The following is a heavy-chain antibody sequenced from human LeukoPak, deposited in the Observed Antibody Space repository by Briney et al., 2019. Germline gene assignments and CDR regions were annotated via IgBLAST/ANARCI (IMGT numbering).Heavy chain of an antibody. Sequence: GGSLRLSCAASGFTFSDYAMSWVRQAPGKGLEWVSSISTSAGSTYYADSVKGRFTISRDNSKNTLYLQMNSLRAEDTAVYYCAKDAPYCSSTSCYPNYFDYWGQGTLVTVSS. D-gene: IGHD2-2*01. V-gene: IGHV3-23*01. CDR3: AKDAPYCSSTSCYPNYFDY. CDR2: ISTSAGST. J-gene: IGHJ4*02. CDR1: GFTFSDYA.